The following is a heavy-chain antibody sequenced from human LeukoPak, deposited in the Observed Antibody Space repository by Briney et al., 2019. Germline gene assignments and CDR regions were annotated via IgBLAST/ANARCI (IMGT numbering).Heavy chain of an antibody. J-gene: IGHJ6*02. D-gene: IGHD5-18*01. V-gene: IGHV4-4*07. CDR1: GGSISSYY. CDR3: ARGLRIQLWLRSGMDV. CDR2: IYTSGST. Sequence: SETLSLTCTVSGGSISSYYWSWIRQPAGKGLEWIGRIYTSGSTNYNPSLKSRVTMSVDTSKNQFSLKLSSVTAADTAVYYCARGLRIQLWLRSGMDVWGQGTTVTVSS.